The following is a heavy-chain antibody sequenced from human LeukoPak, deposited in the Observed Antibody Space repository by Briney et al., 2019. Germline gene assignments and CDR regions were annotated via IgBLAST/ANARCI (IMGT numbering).Heavy chain of an antibody. CDR2: INSDGSST. V-gene: IGHV3-74*01. Sequence: GGSLRLSCAASGFTFSDYWMHWVRQAPGPGLVSVSRINSDGSSTSYADSVKGRFTISRDNAKNTLYLQMNSLRAEDTAVYYCARKFSSGWYYFDYWGQGTLVTVSS. D-gene: IGHD6-19*01. CDR3: ARKFSSGWYYFDY. CDR1: GFTFSDYW. J-gene: IGHJ4*02.